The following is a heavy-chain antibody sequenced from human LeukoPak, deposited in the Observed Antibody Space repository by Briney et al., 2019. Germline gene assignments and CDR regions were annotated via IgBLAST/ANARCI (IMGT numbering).Heavy chain of an antibody. CDR1: GFTFSSYA. V-gene: IGHV3-30-3*01. J-gene: IGHJ4*02. CDR3: ARERFSSTSSDFDY. Sequence: GGSLRLSCAASGFTFSSYAMHWVRQAPGKGLEWVAVISYDGSNKYYADSVKGQFTISRDNSKNTLYLQMNSLRAEDTAVYYCARERFSSTSSDFDYWGQGALVTVSS. D-gene: IGHD2-2*01. CDR2: ISYDGSNK.